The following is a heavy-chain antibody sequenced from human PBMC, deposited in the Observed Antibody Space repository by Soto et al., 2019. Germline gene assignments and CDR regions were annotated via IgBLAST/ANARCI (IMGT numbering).Heavy chain of an antibody. CDR1: GASISSGGFY. CDR3: ERGYCCGGSCYSRHGFDI. CDR2: LYYSGST. Sequence: SETLSLTCTVSGASISSGGFYWSWIRQHPGKALEWIGFLYYSGSTYYNPSLRSRLTISVDTSKNQFSLTLSSVTAADTAVYYCERGYCCGGSCYSRHGFDIWGQGTMVTVSS. J-gene: IGHJ3*02. V-gene: IGHV4-31*03. D-gene: IGHD2-15*01.